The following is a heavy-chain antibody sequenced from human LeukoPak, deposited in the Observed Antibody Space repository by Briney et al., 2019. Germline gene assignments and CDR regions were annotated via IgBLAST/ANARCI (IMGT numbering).Heavy chain of an antibody. CDR2: INHSGST. CDR3: ASSRGYNNGYRALELPPSPVD. Sequence: SGTLSLTCAVYGGSFSGYYWSWIRQPPGKGLEWIGEINHSGSTNYNPSLKSRVTISVDTSKNQFSLKLSSVTAADTAVYYCASSRGYNNGYRALELPPSPVDWGQGTLVTVSS. V-gene: IGHV4-34*01. D-gene: IGHD5-18*01. J-gene: IGHJ4*02. CDR1: GGSFSGYY.